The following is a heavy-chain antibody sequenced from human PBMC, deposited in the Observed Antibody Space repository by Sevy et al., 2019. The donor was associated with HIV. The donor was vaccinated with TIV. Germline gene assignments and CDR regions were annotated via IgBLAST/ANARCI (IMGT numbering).Heavy chain of an antibody. D-gene: IGHD4-17*01. CDR3: AKDKWIGESYVDN. Sequence: GGSLRLSCAASEFPFSDFGMHWVRQAPGKGLERVAVISNDGSNKYYVESVRGRFTISRDNTKNTLYLQMNSLRPEDTAVYYCAKDKWIGESYVDNWGQGTLVTVSS. V-gene: IGHV3-30*18. CDR2: ISNDGSNK. J-gene: IGHJ4*02. CDR1: EFPFSDFG.